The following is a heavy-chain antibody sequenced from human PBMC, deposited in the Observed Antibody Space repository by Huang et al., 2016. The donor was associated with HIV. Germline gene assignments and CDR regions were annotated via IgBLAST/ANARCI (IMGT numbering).Heavy chain of an antibody. D-gene: IGHD3-10*01. J-gene: IGHJ6*03. CDR2: IVPILRRT. CDR3: ARGVFDGVWSGDLLPHFYYMDV. Sequence: QVQLVQSGAEMKKPGSSVKVSCTAPGGTFSSYGISWVRQAHGQGLEWMGGIVPILRRTDYAQKFQGRLTITADESTSTAYMELSSLRSQDSAIYFCARGVFDGVWSGDLLPHFYYMDVWGKGTTVTVSS. V-gene: IGHV1-69*13. CDR1: GGTFSSYG.